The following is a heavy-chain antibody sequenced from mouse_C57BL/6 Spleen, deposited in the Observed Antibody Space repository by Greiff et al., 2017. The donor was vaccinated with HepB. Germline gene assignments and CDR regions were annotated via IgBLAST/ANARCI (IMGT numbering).Heavy chain of an antibody. Sequence: VHLVESGAELVRPGASVTLSCKASGYTFTDYEMHWVKQTPVHGLEWIGAIDPETGGTAYNQKFKGKAILTADKSSSTAYMELRSLTSEDSAVYYCTRKRFYYFDYWGQGTTLTVSS. D-gene: IGHD1-1*01. J-gene: IGHJ2*01. CDR1: GYTFTDYE. CDR2: IDPETGGT. CDR3: TRKRFYYFDY. V-gene: IGHV1-15*01.